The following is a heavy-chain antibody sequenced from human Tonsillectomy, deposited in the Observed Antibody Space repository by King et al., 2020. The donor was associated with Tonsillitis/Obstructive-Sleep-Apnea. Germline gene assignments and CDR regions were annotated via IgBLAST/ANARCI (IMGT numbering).Heavy chain of an antibody. CDR2: IRSSGSHL. Sequence: VQLVESGGGLVKPGGSLRLSCAASGFTLSSASMNWVRQAPGKGLEWVSSIRSSGSHLYYADSVKGRFTISRDNANNSLYLQMNSLRVEDTAVYYCARDLWDYDLLTGSYYFYYYYMDVWGKGTTVTVSS. D-gene: IGHD3-9*01. J-gene: IGHJ6*03. V-gene: IGHV3-21*01. CDR1: GFTLSSAS. CDR3: ARDLWDYDLLTGSYYFYYYYMDV.